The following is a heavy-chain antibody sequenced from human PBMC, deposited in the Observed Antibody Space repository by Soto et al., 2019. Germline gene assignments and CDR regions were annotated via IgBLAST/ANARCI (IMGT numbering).Heavy chain of an antibody. CDR3: ARGGFSSSYRLDY. V-gene: IGHV1-69*06. J-gene: IGHJ4*02. Sequence: QVHLVQSGAEVKKPGSSVTVSCKASGDTFNNYAINWVRQAPVQGLEWMGGILPILGTTNYAQKFQGRVTITADKFTSTAYMELSSLRSEDTAVYYCARGGFSSSYRLDYWGQGTLVTVSS. D-gene: IGHD6-6*01. CDR1: GDTFNNYA. CDR2: ILPILGTT.